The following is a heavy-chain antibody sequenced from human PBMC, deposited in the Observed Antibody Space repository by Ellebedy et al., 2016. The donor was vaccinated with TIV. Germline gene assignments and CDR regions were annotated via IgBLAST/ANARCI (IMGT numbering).Heavy chain of an antibody. Sequence: SETLSLXXAVYGGSFSGYYWSWIRQPPGKGLEWIGEINHSGSTNYNPSLKSRVTISADTSKNQFSLKVTSMSAADTAVYYCVRDKMVDATTGSKFDYWGQGTLVTVSS. J-gene: IGHJ4*02. D-gene: IGHD2-15*01. CDR2: INHSGST. CDR1: GGSFSGYY. CDR3: VRDKMVDATTGSKFDY. V-gene: IGHV4-34*01.